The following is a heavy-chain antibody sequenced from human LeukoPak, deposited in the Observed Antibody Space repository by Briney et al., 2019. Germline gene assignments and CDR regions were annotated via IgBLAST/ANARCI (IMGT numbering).Heavy chain of an antibody. D-gene: IGHD3-16*01. CDR1: GITFSNYY. Sequence: GGSLRLSCVTSGITFSNYYMHWVRQVPGEGLVWVSHIIQDGSVTSYADSVKGRFTISRDNAKNTVYPQLNNLRAEDTAVYYCATDDYRGLGYWGQGTLVTVSS. V-gene: IGHV3-74*01. CDR2: IIQDGSVT. J-gene: IGHJ4*02. CDR3: ATDDYRGLGY.